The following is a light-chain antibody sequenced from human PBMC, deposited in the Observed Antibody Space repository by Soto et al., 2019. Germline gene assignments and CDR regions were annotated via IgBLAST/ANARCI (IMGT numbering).Light chain of an antibody. CDR1: SSNIGSNY. V-gene: IGLV1-47*01. J-gene: IGLJ2*01. CDR3: AAWDDRLSGHVV. CDR2: RNN. Sequence: QSVLTQPPSASGTPGQRVTISCSGSSSNIGSNYVYWYQQLPGTAPKLLIYRNNQRPSGVPDRFSGSKSGTSASLAISGLGSEDEADYYCAAWDDRLSGHVVFGGGTKVTVL.